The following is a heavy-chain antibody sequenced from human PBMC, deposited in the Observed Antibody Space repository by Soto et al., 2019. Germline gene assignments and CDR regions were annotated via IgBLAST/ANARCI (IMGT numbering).Heavy chain of an antibody. J-gene: IGHJ4*02. V-gene: IGHV3-30-3*01. CDR1: GFTFSSYA. CDR3: ARERMALFDY. CDR2: ISYDGSNK. D-gene: IGHD2-8*01. Sequence: QVQLVESGGGVVQPGRSLRLSCAASGFTFSSYAMHWVRQAPGKGLEWVAVISYDGSNKYYADSVKGRFTISRDNSKNTLYLQMNSLRAEDTAGYYCARERMALFDYWGQGTLVTVSS.